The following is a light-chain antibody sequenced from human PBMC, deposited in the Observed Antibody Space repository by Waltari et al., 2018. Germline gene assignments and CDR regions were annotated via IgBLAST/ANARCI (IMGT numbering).Light chain of an antibody. Sequence: QTVVTQEPSLTVSPGGTVTLTCASSTGAVTSGYYPNWFQQKPGQAPRALIYSTSNKNSWTPARFSGPLLGGKAALTLSGVQPEDEAEYYCLLYYGGAWVFGGGTKLTVL. CDR3: LLYYGGAWV. J-gene: IGLJ3*02. CDR1: TGAVTSGYY. CDR2: STS. V-gene: IGLV7-43*01.